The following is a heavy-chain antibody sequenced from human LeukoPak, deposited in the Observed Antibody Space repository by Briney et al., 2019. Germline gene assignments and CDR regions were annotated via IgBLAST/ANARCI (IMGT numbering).Heavy chain of an antibody. V-gene: IGHV4-39*01. CDR3: ARGGLNSGYSSNRNRDWFDP. J-gene: IGHJ5*02. CDR2: IYYSGST. Sequence: PSETLSLTCTVSGGSISSSSYYWGWIRQPPGKGLEWIGSIYYSGSTYYNPSLRSRVTISVDTSKNQFSLKLSSVTAADTAVYYCARGGLNSGYSSNRNRDWFDPWGQGTLDTVSS. CDR1: GGSISSSSYY. D-gene: IGHD6-13*01.